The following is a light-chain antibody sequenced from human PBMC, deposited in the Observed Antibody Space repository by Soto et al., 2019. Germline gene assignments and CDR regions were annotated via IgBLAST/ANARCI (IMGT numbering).Light chain of an antibody. J-gene: IGLJ1*01. V-gene: IGLV2-14*03. CDR2: DVS. CDR1: SSDVGGYNY. Sequence: QSALAQPASVSGSPGQSITISCTGTSSDVGGYNYVSWYQQHPGKAHKLIFYDVSNRPSGVSNRFSGSKSGNTASLTISGLQAEDEADYYCSSYTSSRTYIFGTGTKVTVL. CDR3: SSYTSSRTYI.